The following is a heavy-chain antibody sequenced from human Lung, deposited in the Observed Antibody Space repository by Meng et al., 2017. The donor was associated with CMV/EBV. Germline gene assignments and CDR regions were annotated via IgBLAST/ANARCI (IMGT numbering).Heavy chain of an antibody. Sequence: SSGVGVSWIRQPPGKALEWLSLIYWNDDKRYSPFLKSRLTITKDTSKNQVVLTMTNMDLVDTATYYCAHRDSITGTSGSLGEYYFDYWGQGTLVTVSS. CDR1: SSGVG. V-gene: IGHV2-5*01. CDR3: AHRDSITGTSGSLGEYYFDY. D-gene: IGHD1-7*01. J-gene: IGHJ4*02. CDR2: IYWNDDK.